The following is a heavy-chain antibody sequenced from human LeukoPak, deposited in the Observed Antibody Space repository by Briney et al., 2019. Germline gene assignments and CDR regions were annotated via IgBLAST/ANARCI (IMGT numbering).Heavy chain of an antibody. Sequence: SETLYLTCTVSGGSISSYYWSWIRQPPGKGLEWIGYIYYSGSTNYNPSLKSRVTISVDTSKNQFSLKLSSVTAADTAVYYCARVDYYGSGSYYPDAFDIWGQGTMVTVSS. D-gene: IGHD3-10*01. CDR2: IYYSGST. J-gene: IGHJ3*02. CDR3: ARVDYYGSGSYYPDAFDI. CDR1: GGSISSYY. V-gene: IGHV4-59*01.